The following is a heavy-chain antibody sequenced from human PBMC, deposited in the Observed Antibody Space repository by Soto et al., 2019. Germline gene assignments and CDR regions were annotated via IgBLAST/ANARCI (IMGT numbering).Heavy chain of an antibody. CDR2: ISGRGGST. Sequence: GGSLRLSCAASGFTFSSYAMSWVRQAPGKGLERVTAISGRGGSTYYADSVKGRFTNSRDISKNTLYLQMNSLRAEDTAVYYCAKSEVAYYYYYMDVWGKGTTVTVSS. V-gene: IGHV3-23*01. CDR3: AKSEVAYYYYYMDV. CDR1: GFTFSSYA. J-gene: IGHJ6*03.